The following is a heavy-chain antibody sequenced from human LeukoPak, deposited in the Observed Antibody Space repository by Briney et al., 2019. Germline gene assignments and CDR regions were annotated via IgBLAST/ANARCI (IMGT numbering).Heavy chain of an antibody. V-gene: IGHV3-53*01. CDR3: ARGYYYDSSGLESFDI. J-gene: IGHJ3*02. CDR1: GITLSSKY. D-gene: IGHD3-22*01. Sequence: PGGSLRLPCAGPGITLSSKYQSWVRPASGEGLEWVSVIYSGGSTYFADSVKGLFTIYRDNSKNTLYLQMNSLRAEDTAVYYCARGYYYDSSGLESFDIWGQGTMVTVSS. CDR2: IYSGGST.